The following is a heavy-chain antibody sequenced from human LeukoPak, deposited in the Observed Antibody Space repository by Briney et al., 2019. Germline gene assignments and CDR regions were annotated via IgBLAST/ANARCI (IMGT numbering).Heavy chain of an antibody. J-gene: IGHJ1*01. CDR3: LTDEGLLHYYVTY. CDR1: RFIFCDAW. CDR2: IKNKNSGRTT. Sequence: GGSLRLSCAASRFIFCDAWMQWVRQAPGKGLEWVGRIKNKNSGRTTNYIAPVKGRFTISRDDSRNTLYLEMDSLKTEDTGVYYCLTDEGLLHYYVTYWGQGTLVTVSS. V-gene: IGHV3-15*01. D-gene: IGHD3-10*02.